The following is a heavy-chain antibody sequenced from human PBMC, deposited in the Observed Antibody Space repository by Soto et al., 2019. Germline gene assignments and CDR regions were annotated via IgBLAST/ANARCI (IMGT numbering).Heavy chain of an antibody. Sequence: QVQLVQSGAEVKKPGSSVKVSCKASGGTFSSYAISWVRQAPGQGLEWMGGIIPIFGTANYAQKFQGRVTITADESTSTAYMELSSLRSEDTAVYYCARPNTDYGGSYYYGMDVWGQGTTVTVSS. CDR3: ARPNTDYGGSYYYGMDV. CDR1: GGTFSSYA. V-gene: IGHV1-69*12. CDR2: IIPIFGTA. J-gene: IGHJ6*02. D-gene: IGHD4-17*01.